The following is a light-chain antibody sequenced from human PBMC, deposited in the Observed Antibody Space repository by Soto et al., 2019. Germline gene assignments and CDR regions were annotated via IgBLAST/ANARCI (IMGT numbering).Light chain of an antibody. V-gene: IGKV3-20*01. CDR3: QQYGSSPLT. CDR2: AAS. Sequence: IVLTQSPGTLSLSPGEGVTLSCRASQSVSSGHLAWYQQKPGQAPRLLIYAASSRATGIPDRFSGSGSGTDFTLTIRRLDPEDFAVYYCQQYGSSPLTFGPGTKVAIK. CDR1: QSVSSGH. J-gene: IGKJ3*01.